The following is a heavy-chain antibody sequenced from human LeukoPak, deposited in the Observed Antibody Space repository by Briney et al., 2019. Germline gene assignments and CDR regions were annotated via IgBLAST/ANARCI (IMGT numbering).Heavy chain of an antibody. Sequence: GRSLRLSCAASGFTFSSYGMHWVRQAPGKGLEWVAVIWYDGSNKYYADSVKGRFTVSRDNSKNTLYLQMNSIRAEDTAVYYCARESGDFLWDYWGQGTLVTVSS. J-gene: IGHJ4*02. D-gene: IGHD2-21*02. CDR3: ARESGDFLWDY. V-gene: IGHV3-33*01. CDR2: IWYDGSNK. CDR1: GFTFSSYG.